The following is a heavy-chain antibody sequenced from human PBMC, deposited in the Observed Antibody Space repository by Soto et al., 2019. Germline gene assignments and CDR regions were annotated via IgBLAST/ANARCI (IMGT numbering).Heavy chain of an antibody. Sequence: QVQLVESGGGVVQPGRSLRLSCAASGFTFSSYGMHWVRQAPCKGLEWVAVIWYDGSNKYYADSVKGRFTISRDNSKNTLYLQMNSLRAEDTAVYYCAREGGSSSRYFDYWGQGTLVTVSS. CDR2: IWYDGSNK. CDR1: GFTFSSYG. CDR3: AREGGSSSRYFDY. J-gene: IGHJ4*02. D-gene: IGHD6-6*01. V-gene: IGHV3-33*01.